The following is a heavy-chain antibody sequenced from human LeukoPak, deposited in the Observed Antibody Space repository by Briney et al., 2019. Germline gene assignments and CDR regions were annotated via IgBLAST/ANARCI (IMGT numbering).Heavy chain of an antibody. D-gene: IGHD4-23*01. CDR1: GFTFSTFG. CDR3: ARDPDYGGYYFDY. V-gene: IGHV3-21*01. CDR2: ISSSSSYI. J-gene: IGHJ4*02. Sequence: GGTLRLSCAASGFTFSTFGMSWVRQAPGKGLEWVSSISSSSSYIYYADSVKGRFTISRDNAKNSLYLQMNSLRAEDTAVYYCARDPDYGGYYFDYWGQGTLVTVSS.